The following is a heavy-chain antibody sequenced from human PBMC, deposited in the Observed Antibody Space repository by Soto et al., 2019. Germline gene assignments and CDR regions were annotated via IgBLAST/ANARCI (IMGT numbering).Heavy chain of an antibody. D-gene: IGHD5-12*01. V-gene: IGHV4-31*02. Sequence: SETLSLTCTVSGGSISSGGYYWSWIRQHPGKGLEWIGYIYYSGSTYYNPSLKSRVTISVDTSKNQFSLKLSSVTAADTAVYYCARSGYDNQFDYWGQGTLVTVSS. CDR2: IYYSGST. J-gene: IGHJ4*02. CDR3: ARSGYDNQFDY. CDR1: GGSISSGGYY.